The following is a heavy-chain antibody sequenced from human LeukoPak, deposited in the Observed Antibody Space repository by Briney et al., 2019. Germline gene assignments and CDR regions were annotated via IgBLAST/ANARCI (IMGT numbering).Heavy chain of an antibody. CDR3: ARIATARNFDY. CDR1: GYTFTSYY. Sequence: ASEKVSCKASGYTFTSYYIQWVRQAPGQGPEWMGVINPYGGGTSYAQKFQARVTLTRDTSTSTVYMELSSLRSEDTAVYYCARIATARNFDYWGQGTLVTVSS. J-gene: IGHJ4*02. V-gene: IGHV1-46*01. D-gene: IGHD5-18*01. CDR2: INPYGGGT.